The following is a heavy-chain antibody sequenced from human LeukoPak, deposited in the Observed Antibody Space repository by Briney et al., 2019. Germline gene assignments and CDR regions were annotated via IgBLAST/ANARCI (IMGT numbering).Heavy chain of an antibody. CDR2: INHSGST. J-gene: IGHJ6*02. Sequence: PSETLSLTCAVYGGSFSGYYWSWIRQPPGKGVEWIGEINHSGSTNYNPSLKSRVTISVDTSKNQFSLKLSSVTAADTAVYYCARSGPYSSGWHYYYYDMDVWGQGTTVTVSS. CDR1: GGSFSGYY. D-gene: IGHD6-19*01. V-gene: IGHV4-34*01. CDR3: ARSGPYSSGWHYYYYDMDV.